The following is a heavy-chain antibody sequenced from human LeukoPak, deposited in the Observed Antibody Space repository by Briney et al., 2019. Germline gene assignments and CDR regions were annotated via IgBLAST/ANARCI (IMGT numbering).Heavy chain of an antibody. Sequence: PGGSLRLSCAASGFSFSSYGIHWVRQAPGKGLEWVALISYDGSNKYYADSVKGRFTISRDNSKNTLYLQMNSLRAEDTAVYYCAKGFATGRLGFGESPYDYWGQGTLVTVSS. J-gene: IGHJ4*02. CDR1: GFSFSSYG. CDR3: AKGFATGRLGFGESPYDY. D-gene: IGHD3-10*01. V-gene: IGHV3-30*18. CDR2: ISYDGSNK.